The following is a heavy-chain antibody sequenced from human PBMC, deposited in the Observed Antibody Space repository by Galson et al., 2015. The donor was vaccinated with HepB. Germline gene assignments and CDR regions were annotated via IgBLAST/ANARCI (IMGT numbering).Heavy chain of an antibody. CDR2: IDGASQKT. J-gene: IGHJ4*02. V-gene: IGHV1-3*01. Sequence: SVKVSCKASGYLFTSFGIHWVRQAPGQRPEWMGWIDGASQKTKYSERMQGRVTIITDRSATTTYMEVSSLTLEDTAVYYCARGSAGQSSTWPFDYWGQGTLVTVSS. CDR1: GYLFTSFG. D-gene: IGHD6-13*01. CDR3: ARGSAGQSSTWPFDY.